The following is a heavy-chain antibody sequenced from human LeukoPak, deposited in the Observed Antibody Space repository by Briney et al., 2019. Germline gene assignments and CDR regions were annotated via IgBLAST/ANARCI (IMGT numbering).Heavy chain of an antibody. CDR1: GFTFDDYA. V-gene: IGHV3-9*01. CDR3: AKAVTAMATIQDAFDI. J-gene: IGHJ3*02. D-gene: IGHD5-18*01. CDR2: ISWNSGSI. Sequence: GRSLRPSCAASGFTFDDYAMHWVRQAPGKGLEWVSGISWNSGSIGYADSVKGRFTISRDNAKNSLYVQMNSLRAEDTALYYCAKAVTAMATIQDAFDIWGQGTMVTVSS.